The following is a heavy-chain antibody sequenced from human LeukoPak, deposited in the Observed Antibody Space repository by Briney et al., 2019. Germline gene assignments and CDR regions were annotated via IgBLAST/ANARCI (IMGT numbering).Heavy chain of an antibody. V-gene: IGHV4-39*07. CDR1: GVSISSGSYY. CDR2: IYHSTST. J-gene: IGHJ4*02. D-gene: IGHD3-10*01. Sequence: SETLSLTCTVSGVSISSGSYYWGWIRQPPGKGLEWIGSIYHSTSTYYNPSLKSRVTISVDTSKNQFSLKLSSVTAADTAVYYCARREWHGSGSYFSWFDYWGQGTLVTVSS. CDR3: ARREWHGSGSYFSWFDY.